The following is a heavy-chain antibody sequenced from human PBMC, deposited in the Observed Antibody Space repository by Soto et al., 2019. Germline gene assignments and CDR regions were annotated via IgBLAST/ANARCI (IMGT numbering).Heavy chain of an antibody. D-gene: IGHD1-20*01. Sequence: QVQLVQSGAEVKKPGSSVKVSCKASGGTFSSYAISWVRQAPGQGLEWMGGIIPIFGTANYAQKFQGRVTITADESTSTAYMELSSMRSEDTAVYYCAIGLLRYNWNPGHFDYWGQGTLVTVSS. J-gene: IGHJ4*02. CDR2: IIPIFGTA. V-gene: IGHV1-69*01. CDR3: AIGLLRYNWNPGHFDY. CDR1: GGTFSSYA.